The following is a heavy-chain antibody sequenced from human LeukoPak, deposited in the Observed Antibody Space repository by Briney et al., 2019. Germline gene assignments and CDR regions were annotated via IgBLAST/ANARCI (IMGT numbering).Heavy chain of an antibody. V-gene: IGHV4-61*02. CDR2: ISTSGNT. CDR3: ARDRAGDSFDI. J-gene: IGHJ3*02. D-gene: IGHD7-27*01. Sequence: PSETLSLTCTVSGDSISRGNNYWTWIRQPAGKGLEWIGRISTSGNTNYNPSLKSQVTISRHTSKNQFSLNLNFVTAADTAIYYCARDRAGDSFDIWGQGTLATVSS. CDR1: GDSISRGNNY.